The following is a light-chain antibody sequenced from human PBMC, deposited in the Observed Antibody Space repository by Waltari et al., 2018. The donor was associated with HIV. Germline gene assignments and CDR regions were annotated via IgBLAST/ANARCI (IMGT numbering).Light chain of an antibody. CDR3: CSFAGTNTWV. CDR2: DVS. J-gene: IGLJ3*02. V-gene: IGLV2-23*02. Sequence: QSALTQPASVSGSPGQSITIPCAGGSTDVGVDNYVSWYQQYPGKVPKVVIYDVSERPSGVSNRFSGSKSGNTASLTISGLQAEDEADYYCCSFAGTNTWVFGGGTRLTV. CDR1: STDVGVDNY.